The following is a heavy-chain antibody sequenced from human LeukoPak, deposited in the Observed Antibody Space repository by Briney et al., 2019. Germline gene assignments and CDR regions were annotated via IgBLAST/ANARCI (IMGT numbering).Heavy chain of an antibody. D-gene: IGHD6-13*01. Sequence: ASVKVSCKASGYTFTGNYMHWVRQAPGQGLDWMGWINPNSGGTNYAQKFQGRVTMTRDTSISTAYMELSRLRSDDTAVYYCARGPLEGISLSLYWGQGTLVTVSS. CDR1: GYTFTGNY. V-gene: IGHV1-2*02. CDR2: INPNSGGT. J-gene: IGHJ4*02. CDR3: ARGPLEGISLSLY.